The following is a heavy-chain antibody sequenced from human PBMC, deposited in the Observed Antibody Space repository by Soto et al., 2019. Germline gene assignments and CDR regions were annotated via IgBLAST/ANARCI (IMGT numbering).Heavy chain of an antibody. CDR3: ARPHYDFWSGPSFDY. D-gene: IGHD3-3*01. CDR1: GYSFTSYW. V-gene: IGHV5-51*01. J-gene: IGHJ4*02. Sequence: GESLKISCKGSGYSFTSYWIGWVRQMPGKGLEWMGIIYPGDSDTRYSPSFQGQVTISADKSISTAYLQWSSLKASDTAMYYCARPHYDFWSGPSFDYWGQGTLVTVSS. CDR2: IYPGDSDT.